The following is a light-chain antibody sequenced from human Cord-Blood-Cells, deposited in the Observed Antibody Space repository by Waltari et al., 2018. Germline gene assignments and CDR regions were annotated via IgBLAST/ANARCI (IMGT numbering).Light chain of an antibody. CDR2: DVS. CDR3: CSYAGSYTFV. V-gene: IGLV2-11*01. Sequence: QSALTQPRSVSGSPGQSVTISCTGTSSDVGGFKFVSWYQQHPGKAPKLMIYDVSKRPSGVPDGFSGSKSGNPASLTISGLQAEDEADYYCCSYAGSYTFVFGTGTKVTVL. CDR1: SSDVGGFKF. J-gene: IGLJ1*01.